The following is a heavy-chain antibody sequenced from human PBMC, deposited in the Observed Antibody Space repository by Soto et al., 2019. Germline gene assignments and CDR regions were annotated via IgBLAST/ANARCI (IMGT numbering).Heavy chain of an antibody. D-gene: IGHD5-12*01. CDR2: ISPYNGNT. Sequence: QIQLVQSGAEVKKPGASVRVSCKASGYAFSNYGISWIRQAPGLGLEWMGWISPYNGNTDYAQSHQGSVTMTTDTSTNTAYMELRSLTSDDTAVYYCATSYDSGFDPWGQGTLVTVSS. V-gene: IGHV1-18*04. CDR1: GYAFSNYG. CDR3: ATSYDSGFDP. J-gene: IGHJ5*02.